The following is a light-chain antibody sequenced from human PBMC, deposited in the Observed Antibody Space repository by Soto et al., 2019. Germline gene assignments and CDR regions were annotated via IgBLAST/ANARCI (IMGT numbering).Light chain of an antibody. Sequence: QSVLTQPPSVSGAPGQRVTISCTGSSSNIGAGYDVHWYQQFPGAAPKLIIFGNTNRPSGVPDRFSGSKSGASASLAIAGLQADDEADYYCQSLDTYRVVFGGGTKLTVL. CDR3: QSLDTYRVV. J-gene: IGLJ2*01. CDR1: SSNIGAGYD. V-gene: IGLV1-40*01. CDR2: GNT.